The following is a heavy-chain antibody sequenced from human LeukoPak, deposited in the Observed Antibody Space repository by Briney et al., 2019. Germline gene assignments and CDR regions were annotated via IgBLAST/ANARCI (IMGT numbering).Heavy chain of an antibody. CDR3: VRESQTYDDIGYYHDY. Sequence: SETLSLTCSVSGDSISNYFWSWIRQPAGKGLEWIGRIYTSGSIDYKPSLRSRVTMSVHTSRNQFSLKLTSVTAADTAVYYCVRESQTYDDIGYYHDYWGQGTLVTVSS. D-gene: IGHD3-22*01. CDR1: GDSISNYF. J-gene: IGHJ4*02. V-gene: IGHV4-4*07. CDR2: IYTSGSI.